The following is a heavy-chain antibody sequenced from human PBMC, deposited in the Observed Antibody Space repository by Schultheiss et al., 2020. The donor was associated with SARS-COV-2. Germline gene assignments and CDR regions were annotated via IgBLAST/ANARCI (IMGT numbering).Heavy chain of an antibody. D-gene: IGHD6-6*01. CDR1: GFTFSSYS. CDR2: IYSGGST. CDR3: ASESSIAARPATPGY. V-gene: IGHV3-66*01. J-gene: IGHJ4*02. Sequence: GGSLRLSCAASGFTFSSYSMSWVRQSPGKGLEWVSVIYSGGSTYYADSVKGRFTISRDNSKNTLYLQMNSLRAEDTAVYYCASESSIAARPATPGYWGQGTLVTVSS.